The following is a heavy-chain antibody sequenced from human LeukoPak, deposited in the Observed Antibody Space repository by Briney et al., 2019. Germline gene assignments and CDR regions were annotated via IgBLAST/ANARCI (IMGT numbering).Heavy chain of an antibody. CDR3: ARYHYDSSGYPYYFDY. V-gene: IGHV3-43*02. Sequence: GGSLRLSCAASGFTFDDYAMHWVRQAPGKGLEWVSLISGDGDGTYYADSVKGRFTISRDNSKNTVFLQLNSLRAEDTAVYYCARYHYDSSGYPYYFDYWGQGTLVTVSS. CDR2: ISGDGDGT. J-gene: IGHJ4*02. CDR1: GFTFDDYA. D-gene: IGHD3-22*01.